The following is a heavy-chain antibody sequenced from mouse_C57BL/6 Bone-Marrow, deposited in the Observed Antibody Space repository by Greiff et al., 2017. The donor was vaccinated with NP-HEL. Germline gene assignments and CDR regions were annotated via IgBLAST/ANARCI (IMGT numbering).Heavy chain of an antibody. CDR2: IYPGDGDT. J-gene: IGHJ4*01. CDR3: ARYYYAPYYYAMDY. Sequence: VQLQQSGPELVKPGASVKISCKASGYAFSSSWMNWVKQRPGKGLEWIGRIYPGDGDTNYNGKFKGKATLTADKSSSTAYMQLSSLTSEDSAVYFCARYYYAPYYYAMDYWGQGTSVTVSS. D-gene: IGHD1-1*01. CDR1: GYAFSSSW. V-gene: IGHV1-82*01.